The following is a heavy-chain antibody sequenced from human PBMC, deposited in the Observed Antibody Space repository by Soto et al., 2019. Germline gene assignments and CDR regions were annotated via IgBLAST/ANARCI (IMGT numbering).Heavy chain of an antibody. D-gene: IGHD3-3*01. CDR1: GGSISSSSDY. V-gene: IGHV4-39*01. CDR3: ARLVHDTKDYDFWSGYFSTPDY. Sequence: PSETLSLTCTVSGGSISSSSDYWGWIRQPPGKGLEWIGSIYYSGSTYYNPSLKSRVTISVDTSKNQFSLKLSSVTAADTAVYYCARLVHDTKDYDFWSGYFSTPDYWGQGTLVTVSS. CDR2: IYYSGST. J-gene: IGHJ4*02.